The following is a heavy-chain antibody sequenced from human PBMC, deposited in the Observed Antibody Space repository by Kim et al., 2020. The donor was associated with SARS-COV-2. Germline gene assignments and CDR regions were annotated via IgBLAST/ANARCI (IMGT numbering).Heavy chain of an antibody. V-gene: IGHV1-18*01. Sequence: ASVKVSCKASGYTFTSYGISWVRQAPGQGLEWMGWISAYNGNTNYAQKLQGRVTMTTDTSTSTAYMELRSLRSDDTAVYYCARDVGWEEQLVPFQHWGQSTLVTVSS. CDR2: ISAYNGNT. CDR1: GYTFTSYG. D-gene: IGHD6-13*01. CDR3: ARDVGWEEQLVPFQH. J-gene: IGHJ1*01.